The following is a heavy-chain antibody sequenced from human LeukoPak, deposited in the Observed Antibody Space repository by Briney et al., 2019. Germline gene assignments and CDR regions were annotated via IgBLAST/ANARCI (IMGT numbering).Heavy chain of an antibody. CDR2: MYYSGSA. CDR3: ASATTYSIDD. D-gene: IGHD5-12*01. CDR1: GGSVSSSLYS. Sequence: SETLSLTCNVSGGSVSSSLYSWGWIRQPPGKGLEWIGSMYYSGSAHYNLSLKSRVTMSVDTSKNQCSLKLSSVTAADTAIYFCASATTYSIDDWGQGTLVTVSS. V-gene: IGHV4-39*01. J-gene: IGHJ4*01.